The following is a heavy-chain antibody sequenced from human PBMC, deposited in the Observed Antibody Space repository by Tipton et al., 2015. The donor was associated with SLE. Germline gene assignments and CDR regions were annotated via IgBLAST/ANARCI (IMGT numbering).Heavy chain of an antibody. V-gene: IGHV4-31*03. CDR3: ARESIPLYSSSSGWDFDY. D-gene: IGHD6-6*01. CDR1: GGSISSGGYY. J-gene: IGHJ4*02. Sequence: TLSLTCTVSGGSISSGGYYWSWIRQHPGKGLEWIGYIYYSGSTYYNPSLKSRVTISVDTSKNQFSLKLSSVTAADTAVYYCARESIPLYSSSSGWDFDYWGQGTLVTVSS. CDR2: IYYSGST.